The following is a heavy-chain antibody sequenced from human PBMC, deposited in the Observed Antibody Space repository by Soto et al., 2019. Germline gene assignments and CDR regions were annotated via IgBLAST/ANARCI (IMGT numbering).Heavy chain of an antibody. CDR1: GDTFTAFS. J-gene: IGHJ1*01. CDR3: AIAIQLWDSDD. Sequence: APAQVSPTASGDTFTAFSMYWVRQAPGQGLEWMGWINPNSGGTNYAQKFQGRVTMTRDTSISTAYMELSRLRSDDTAVYYCAIAIQLWDSDDSGNGTQVTVS. D-gene: IGHD5-18*01. CDR2: INPNSGGT. V-gene: IGHV1-2*02.